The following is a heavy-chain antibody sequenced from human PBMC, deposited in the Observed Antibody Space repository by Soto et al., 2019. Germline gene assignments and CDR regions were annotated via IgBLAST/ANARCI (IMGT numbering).Heavy chain of an antibody. CDR1: GGPISSCY. V-gene: IGHV4-59*01. CDR2: IYYSGST. Sequence: PSQTRSLPCTVSGGPISSCYWSSSRQPPGEVPEWIGAIYYSGSTSYNPSLKSRVTISVDTSKNHFSLKLSSVTAADTAVYYCARLTILGPASNWFDPWGQGTLVTVSS. CDR3: ARLTILGPASNWFDP. J-gene: IGHJ5*02. D-gene: IGHD1-1*01.